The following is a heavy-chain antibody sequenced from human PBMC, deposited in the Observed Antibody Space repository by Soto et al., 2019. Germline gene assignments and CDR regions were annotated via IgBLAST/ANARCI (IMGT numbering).Heavy chain of an antibody. CDR3: ATSQKGYNWNYFDH. J-gene: IGHJ4*02. CDR1: GGSISGSYYY. V-gene: IGHV4-39*01. CDR2: VFYTGFT. D-gene: IGHD1-20*01. Sequence: PSETLSLTWAVSGGSISGSYYYWAWLRQSPGKGPEWIGSVFYTGFTSYNPSLESRVSVSVDTSKSQFSLKLSAVTAADTAVYYCATSQKGYNWNYFDHWGQGALVTVSS.